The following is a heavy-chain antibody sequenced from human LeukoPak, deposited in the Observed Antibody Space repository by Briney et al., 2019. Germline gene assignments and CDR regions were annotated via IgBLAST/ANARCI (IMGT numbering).Heavy chain of an antibody. CDR1: GFTFSSDA. J-gene: IGHJ4*02. CDR2: ISSSSSYI. Sequence: GGSLRLSCAASGFTFSSDAMSWVRQAPGKGLEWVSSISSSSSYIYYADSVKGRFTISRDNAKNSLYLQMNSLRAEDTAVYYCARTGWDGYCSGGSCYGRYDYWGQGTLVTVSS. CDR3: ARTGWDGYCSGGSCYGRYDY. V-gene: IGHV3-21*01. D-gene: IGHD2-15*01.